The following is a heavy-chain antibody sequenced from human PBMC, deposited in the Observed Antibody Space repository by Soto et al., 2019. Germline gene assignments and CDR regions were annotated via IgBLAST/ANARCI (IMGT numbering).Heavy chain of an antibody. D-gene: IGHD5-12*01. V-gene: IGHV1-69*01. CDR2: ITPVFETP. Sequence: QVQLVQSGAEVKQPGSSVRVACEVSGGTFTSDAISWVRQAPGQGLEWMGGITPVFETPNYAQKFQGRVTITADESTESTGTAYMALNRLTSDDTAVYYGARAIHGYNYRVDFWGQGTTVTVS. CDR1: GGTFTSDA. CDR3: ARAIHGYNYRVDF. J-gene: IGHJ6*02.